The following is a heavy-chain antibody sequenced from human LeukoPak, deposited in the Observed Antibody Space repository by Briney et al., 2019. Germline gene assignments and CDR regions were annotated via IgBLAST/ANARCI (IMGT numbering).Heavy chain of an antibody. CDR2: MSYDGSKE. Sequence: GRSLRLSCAASGFTFSSYGMHWVRQAPGKGLEWVAVMSYDGSKEYYADSVKGRFTISRDNSKNTLYLQMNSLRAEDTAVYYCAKDSSGYCSGGRCYGGNWFDPWGQGTLVTVSS. J-gene: IGHJ5*02. D-gene: IGHD2-15*01. CDR1: GFTFSSYG. CDR3: AKDSSGYCSGGRCYGGNWFDP. V-gene: IGHV3-30*18.